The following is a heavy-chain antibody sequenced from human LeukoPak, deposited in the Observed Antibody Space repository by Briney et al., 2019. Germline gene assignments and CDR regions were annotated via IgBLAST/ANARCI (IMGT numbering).Heavy chain of an antibody. J-gene: IGHJ3*02. CDR1: GFTFSSYA. Sequence: GGSLRLSCAASGFTFSSYAMSWVRQAPGKGLEWVSPISASGDSTYYADSVKGRFTISRDNSKSTLYLQMNSLRAEDTAVYYCAKDHSSGYPEAFDIWGQGTMVTVSS. V-gene: IGHV3-23*01. D-gene: IGHD3-10*01. CDR3: AKDHSSGYPEAFDI. CDR2: ISASGDST.